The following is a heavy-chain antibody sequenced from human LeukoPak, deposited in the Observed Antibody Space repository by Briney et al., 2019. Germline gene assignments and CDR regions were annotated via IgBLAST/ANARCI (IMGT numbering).Heavy chain of an antibody. CDR2: ISYDGRNK. V-gene: IGHV3-30*18. D-gene: IGHD6-13*01. CDR1: GFTFNNHD. J-gene: IGHJ4*02. CDR3: AKGTGGSSWSPNGD. Sequence: GGSLRLSCAASGFTFNNHDMHWVRQAPGKGLEWVAGISYDGRNKYYADSVKGRFTISRDNSKNTLNLQMNSLRGEDTAVYYCAKGTGGSSWSPNGDWGQGTLVTVSS.